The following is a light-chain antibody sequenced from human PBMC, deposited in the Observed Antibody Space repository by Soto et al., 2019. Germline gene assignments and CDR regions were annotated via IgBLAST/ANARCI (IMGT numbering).Light chain of an antibody. J-gene: IGKJ2*01. Sequence: DIVMTQSPDSLAVSLGERATINCKSSQSLLYSSTNKNYLIWYQQKPGQPPKLLIYWASTRESGVPDRFSGSRSRTDFTLTISSLQAEDVAVYYCQQYDSTPLTFGQGTKLEI. CDR1: QSLLYSSTNKNY. CDR2: WAS. CDR3: QQYDSTPLT. V-gene: IGKV4-1*01.